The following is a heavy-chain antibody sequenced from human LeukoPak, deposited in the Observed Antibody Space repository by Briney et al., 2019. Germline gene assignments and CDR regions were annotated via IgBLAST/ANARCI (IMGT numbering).Heavy chain of an antibody. CDR3: ARRRDLYSGSYYPFDY. D-gene: IGHD1-26*01. CDR2: MNPADSDI. J-gene: IGHJ4*02. Sequence: GESLKISCKGSGYSFTNYWIGWVRQMPGKGLELMGIMNPADSDIRYSPSFQGQVTISADKSINTAYLQWSSLKASDTAMYYCARRRDLYSGSYYPFDYWGQGTLVTVSS. CDR1: GYSFTNYW. V-gene: IGHV5-51*01.